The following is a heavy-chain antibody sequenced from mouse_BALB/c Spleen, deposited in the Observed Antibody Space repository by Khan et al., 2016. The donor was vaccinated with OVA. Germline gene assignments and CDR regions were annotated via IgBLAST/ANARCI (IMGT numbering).Heavy chain of an antibody. J-gene: IGHJ1*01. CDR2: INPNNGGT. V-gene: IGHV1-26*01. CDR1: GYSFTGYY. D-gene: IGHD1-1*01. Sequence: VQLKQSGPDLVKPGASVKISCKASGYSFTGYYIHWVKQSHGKSLEWIGRINPNNGGTSYTQKFKGKAILTVDKSSNTAYMELRSLTSEDSAVDSCAIYHGYFDVWGAGTTVTVAS. CDR3: AIYHGYFDV.